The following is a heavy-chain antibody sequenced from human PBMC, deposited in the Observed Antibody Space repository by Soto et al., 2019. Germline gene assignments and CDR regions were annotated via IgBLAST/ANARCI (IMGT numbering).Heavy chain of an antibody. CDR2: ISAYNGNT. CDR3: ARAGTPINY. J-gene: IGHJ4*02. D-gene: IGHD3-10*01. V-gene: IGHV1-18*01. Sequence: QVQLVQSGAEVKKPGASVKVSCKASGYTFTNFGISWVRQAPGQGLEWMGWISAYNGNTNYAQNFQGRVTRTTDTATSTADMELRRMRSDDTAVYYYARAGTPINYWGQGTLVTVSS. CDR1: GYTFTNFG.